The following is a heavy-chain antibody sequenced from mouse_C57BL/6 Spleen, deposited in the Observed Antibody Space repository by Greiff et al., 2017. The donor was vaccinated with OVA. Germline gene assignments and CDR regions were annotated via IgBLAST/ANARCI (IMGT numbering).Heavy chain of an antibody. CDR2: ISDGGSYT. V-gene: IGHV5-4*01. J-gene: IGHJ4*01. CDR1: GFTFSSYA. Sequence: EVQLQQSGGGLVKPGGSLKLSCAASGFTFSSYAMSWVRQTPEKRLEWVATISDGGSYTYYPDNVKGRFTISRDNAKNNLYLQMSHLKSEDTAMYYCARDRGINYYAMDYWGQGTSVTVSS. D-gene: IGHD2-4*01. CDR3: ARDRGINYYAMDY.